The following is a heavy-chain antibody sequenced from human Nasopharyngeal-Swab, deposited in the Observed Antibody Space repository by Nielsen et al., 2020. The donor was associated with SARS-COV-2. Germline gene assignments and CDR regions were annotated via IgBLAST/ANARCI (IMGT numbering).Heavy chain of an antibody. Sequence: GGSLRLSCAASGFTFSSYSMNWVRQAPGKGLEWVSSISSSSSYIYYADSVKGRFTISRDNAKNSLYLQMNSLRAKDTAVYYCARDDGDYADYWGQGTLVTVSS. CDR2: ISSSSSYI. CDR1: GFTFSSYS. V-gene: IGHV3-21*01. J-gene: IGHJ4*02. D-gene: IGHD4-17*01. CDR3: ARDDGDYADY.